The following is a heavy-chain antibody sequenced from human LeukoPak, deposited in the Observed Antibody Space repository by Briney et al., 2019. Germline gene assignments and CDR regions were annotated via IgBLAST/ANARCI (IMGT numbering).Heavy chain of an antibody. Sequence: GGSLRLSCAASGFTFSSYAMSWVRQAPGKGLEWVSAIGGSSGSTYCADSVKGRFTISRDNSKNTLYLQMNSLRAEDTAVYYCAKGLICSSTSCSSGRYFDLWGRGTLVTVSS. D-gene: IGHD2-2*01. CDR2: IGGSSGST. J-gene: IGHJ2*01. CDR1: GFTFSSYA. V-gene: IGHV3-23*01. CDR3: AKGLICSSTSCSSGRYFDL.